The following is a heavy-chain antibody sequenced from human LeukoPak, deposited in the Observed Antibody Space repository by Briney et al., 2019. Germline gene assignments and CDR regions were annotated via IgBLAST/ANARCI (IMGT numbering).Heavy chain of an antibody. CDR2: ISPGAGST. V-gene: IGHV3-23*01. Sequence: GGSLRLSCAVSGFTFTSNVMSWVRQAPGKGLEWVSTISPGAGSTNYADAVKGRFTISRDNSKNTLFPQMSRLRAEDTAVYYCARLDSSGYRRVLDYWGQGTLVTVSS. J-gene: IGHJ4*02. D-gene: IGHD3-22*01. CDR1: GFTFTSNV. CDR3: ARLDSSGYRRVLDY.